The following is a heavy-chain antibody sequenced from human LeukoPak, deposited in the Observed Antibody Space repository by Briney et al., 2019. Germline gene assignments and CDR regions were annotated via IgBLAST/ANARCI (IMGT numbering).Heavy chain of an antibody. V-gene: IGHV3-21*01. J-gene: IGHJ4*02. D-gene: IGHD6-19*01. CDR1: GFTFSGYS. CDR2: ISSSSSYI. Sequence: GGSLRLSCAASGFTFSGYSMNWVRQAPGKGLEWVSSISSSSSYIYYADSVKGRFTISRDNAKNSLYLQMNSLRAEDTAVYYCARDGVRIAVAIDHWGQGTLVTVSS. CDR3: ARDGVRIAVAIDH.